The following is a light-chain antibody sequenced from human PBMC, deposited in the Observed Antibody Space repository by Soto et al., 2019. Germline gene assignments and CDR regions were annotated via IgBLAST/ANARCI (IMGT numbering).Light chain of an antibody. V-gene: IGKV1-5*01. Sequence: DIQMTQSPSTLSASVGDRVTITCRASQSISSWLAWYQQKPGKAPKLLIYDASSLESGVTSRFSGSGSGTEFTLTISSLQPDDFATYYCQQYNNYPPTFGQGTKVDIK. CDR3: QQYNNYPPT. CDR2: DAS. J-gene: IGKJ1*01. CDR1: QSISSW.